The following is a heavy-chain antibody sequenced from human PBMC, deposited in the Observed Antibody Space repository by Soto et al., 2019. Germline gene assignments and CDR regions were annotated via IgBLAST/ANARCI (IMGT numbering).Heavy chain of an antibody. J-gene: IGHJ5*02. CDR1: GFTFSSYG. Sequence: VGSLRLSCAASGFTFSSYGMHWVRQAPGKGLEWVAVIWYDGSNKYYADSVKGRFTISRDNSKNTLYLQMNSLRAEDTAVYYCARDRRKAHINCFDPWGQRTLVTVSS. CDR3: ARDRRKAHINCFDP. CDR2: IWYDGSNK. D-gene: IGHD6-6*01. V-gene: IGHV3-33*01.